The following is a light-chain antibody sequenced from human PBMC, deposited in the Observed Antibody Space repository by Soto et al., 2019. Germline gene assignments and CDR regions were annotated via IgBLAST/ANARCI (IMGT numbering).Light chain of an antibody. J-gene: IGKJ1*01. V-gene: IGKV3-11*01. CDR1: HSVSNS. CDR2: DAS. Sequence: DTVLTQSPGTLSLSPGERATLSCRTSHSVSNSLAWYQQKPGQAPRILIYDASNRATGIPDRFRGSGSGTDFNLTIRKLETEDFAVYECQQRSNWTRTFGQGTKVDIK. CDR3: QQRSNWTRT.